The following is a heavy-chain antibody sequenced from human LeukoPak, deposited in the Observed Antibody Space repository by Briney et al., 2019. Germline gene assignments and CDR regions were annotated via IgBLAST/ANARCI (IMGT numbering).Heavy chain of an antibody. V-gene: IGHV3-21*01. CDR2: ISSSSSYI. Sequence: GGSLRLSCAASGFTFSSYSMNWVRQAPGKGLEWVSSISSSSSYIYYADSVKGRFTISRDNAKNSLYLQMNSLRAEDTAVYYCARDGDVVGATNFDYWGQGTLVTVSS. D-gene: IGHD1-26*01. J-gene: IGHJ4*02. CDR3: ARDGDVVGATNFDY. CDR1: GFTFSSYS.